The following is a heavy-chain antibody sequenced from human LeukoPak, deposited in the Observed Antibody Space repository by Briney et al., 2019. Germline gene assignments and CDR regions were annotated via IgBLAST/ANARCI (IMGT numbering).Heavy chain of an antibody. CDR2: INAYNGNT. Sequence: GASVKVSCKASGYTFTSYGINWVRQAPGQGLEWMGWINAYNGNTNYAQKLQGRVTVTTDTSTSTAYMELRSLRSDDTAIYYCARDFYGSGSYYSFDPWGQGTLVTVSS. V-gene: IGHV1-18*01. J-gene: IGHJ5*02. D-gene: IGHD3-10*01. CDR3: ARDFYGSGSYYSFDP. CDR1: GYTFTSYG.